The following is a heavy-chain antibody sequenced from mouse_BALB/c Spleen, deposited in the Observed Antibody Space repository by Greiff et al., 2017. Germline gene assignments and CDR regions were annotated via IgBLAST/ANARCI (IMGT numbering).Heavy chain of an antibody. Sequence: LQHPGSELVRPGASVKLSCKASGYTFTSYWMHWVKQRHGQGLEWIGNIYPGSGSTNYDEKFKSKGTLTVDTSSSTAYMHLSSLTSEDSAVYYCTRSATMITANYFDYWGQGTTLTVSS. V-gene: IGHV1S22*01. CDR2: IYPGSGST. D-gene: IGHD2-4*01. CDR3: TRSATMITANYFDY. J-gene: IGHJ2*01. CDR1: GYTFTSYW.